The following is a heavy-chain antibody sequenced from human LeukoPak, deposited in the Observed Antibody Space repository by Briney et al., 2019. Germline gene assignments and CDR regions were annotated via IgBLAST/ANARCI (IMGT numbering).Heavy chain of an antibody. CDR1: GGSISSYY. CDR2: IYTSGST. D-gene: IGHD3-9*01. V-gene: IGHV4-4*07. CDR3: ARGLTGYYSYYYYYMDV. J-gene: IGHJ6*03. Sequence: SETLSLTCTVSGGSISSYYWSWIRQPAGKGLEWIGRIYTSGSTNYNPSLKSRVTMSVDTSKNQFSLKLSSVTAADTAVYYCARGLTGYYSYYYYYMDVWGKGTTVTVSS.